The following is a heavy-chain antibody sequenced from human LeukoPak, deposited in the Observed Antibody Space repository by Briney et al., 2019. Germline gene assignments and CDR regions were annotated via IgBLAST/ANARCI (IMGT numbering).Heavy chain of an antibody. V-gene: IGHV3-74*01. J-gene: IGHJ6*02. CDR2: INSDGSST. Sequence: GGSLRLSCAASGFTFSSYWMHWVRQAPGKGLVWVSRINSDGSSTSYADSVKGRFTISRDNAKNTLYLQMNSLRAEDTAVYYCARDLGYCSSTSCFYGMDVWGQGTTVTVSS. D-gene: IGHD2-2*01. CDR1: GFTFSSYW. CDR3: ARDLGYCSSTSCFYGMDV.